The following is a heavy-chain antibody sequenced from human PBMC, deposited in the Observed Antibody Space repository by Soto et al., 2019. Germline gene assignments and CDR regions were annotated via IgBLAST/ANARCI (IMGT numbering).Heavy chain of an antibody. CDR2: ISWNSDKI. Sequence: EMLLVESGGDLVQPGRSRKLSCAASGFTFDDYPMHWVRQPPGKGLEWVSTISWNSDKIAYADSVKGRFSVSRDNAKNSLYLQMNSLRVDDTALYYCAKDRDGGSYFDLPDSFDVWGQGTVVTVSS. D-gene: IGHD1-26*01. CDR1: GFTFDDYP. J-gene: IGHJ3*01. CDR3: AKDRDGGSYFDLPDSFDV. V-gene: IGHV3-9*01.